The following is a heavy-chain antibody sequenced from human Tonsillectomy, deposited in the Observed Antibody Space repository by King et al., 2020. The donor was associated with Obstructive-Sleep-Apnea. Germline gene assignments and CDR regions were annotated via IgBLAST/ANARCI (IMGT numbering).Heavy chain of an antibody. CDR3: ARGRYYYDSSGYYHHDAFDI. CDR2: IYYSGST. V-gene: IGHV4-39*07. D-gene: IGHD3-22*01. CDR1: GGSIISGSYY. J-gene: IGHJ3*02. Sequence: QLQESGPGLVKPSETLSLTCTVSGGSIISGSYYCGWIRQPPGKVLEWIGIIYYSGSTYYNPSLKSLVTISVDTSKNQFSLQLSPVTAADTALYYCARGRYYYDSSGYYHHDAFDIWGKGTMVTVSS.